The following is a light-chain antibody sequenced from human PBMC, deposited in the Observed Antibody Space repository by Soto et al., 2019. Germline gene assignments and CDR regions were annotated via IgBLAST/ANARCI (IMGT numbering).Light chain of an antibody. J-gene: IGLJ3*02. CDR2: EVT. CDR1: SSDVGAYNY. Sequence: QSALTQPPSASGSPGQSVTISCTGTSSDVGAYNYVSWYQQHAGKAPKLVIYEVTKRPSGVPDRFSGSKSANTSSLTVSGLQAEDEADSYCSSFASSHTWVFGGWTKLTVL. V-gene: IGLV2-8*01. CDR3: SSFASSHTWV.